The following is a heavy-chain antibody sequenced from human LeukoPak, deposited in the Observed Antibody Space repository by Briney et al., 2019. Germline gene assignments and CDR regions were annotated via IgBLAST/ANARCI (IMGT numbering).Heavy chain of an antibody. D-gene: IGHD2-2*01. CDR3: ALRYRTSTSCYPYFDY. CDR2: INNDGSST. J-gene: IGHJ4*02. Sequence: QPGGSLRLSCAASGFTFNSYWMHWVRQAPGKGLVWVSRINNDGSSTNYADSVKGRFTTSRDNAKNTLYLQMNSLRAEDTAVYYCALRYRTSTSCYPYFDYWGQGTVVTVSS. V-gene: IGHV3-74*01. CDR1: GFTFNSYW.